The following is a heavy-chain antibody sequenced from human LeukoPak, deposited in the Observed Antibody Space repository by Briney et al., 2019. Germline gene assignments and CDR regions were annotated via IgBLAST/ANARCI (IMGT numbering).Heavy chain of an antibody. Sequence: SETLSLTCIVSGASLSTYYGTWVRQAPGKGLEWVGDIFYSGGTNYNSSLKGRVTLSIDTSNNQFSLELTAVTAADTAVYYCARIGAAGTRYYFDYWSQGTLVTVSS. CDR1: GASLSTYY. V-gene: IGHV4-59*01. J-gene: IGHJ4*02. CDR2: IFYSGGT. D-gene: IGHD6-13*01. CDR3: ARIGAAGTRYYFDY.